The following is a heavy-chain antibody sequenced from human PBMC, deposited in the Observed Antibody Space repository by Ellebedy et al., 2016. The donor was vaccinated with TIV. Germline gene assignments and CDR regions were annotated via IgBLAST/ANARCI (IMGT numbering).Heavy chain of an antibody. CDR1: GFTFSSYA. CDR3: ASGQWLEYFDY. J-gene: IGHJ4*02. D-gene: IGHD6-19*01. V-gene: IGHV3-30*04. CDR2: ISYDGSNK. Sequence: GGSLRLSCAASGFTFSSYAMHWVRRAPGKGLEWVAVISYDGSNKYYADSVKGRFTISRDNSKNTLYLQMNSLRAEDTAVYYCASGQWLEYFDYWGQGTLVTVSS.